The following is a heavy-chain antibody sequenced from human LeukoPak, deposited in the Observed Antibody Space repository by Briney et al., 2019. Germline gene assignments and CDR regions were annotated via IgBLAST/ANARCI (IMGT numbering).Heavy chain of an antibody. V-gene: IGHV3-74*01. Sequence: GGSLRLSCAASGFTFSSYWMHWVRQAPGKGLLWVSRINTNGITTTYADSVNGRFTISRDNAKNTLYLQMNSLSAEDTAVYYCARYSWSYSFDYWGQGTLVTVSS. J-gene: IGHJ4*02. CDR3: ARYSWSYSFDY. D-gene: IGHD1-26*01. CDR1: GFTFSSYW. CDR2: INTNGITT.